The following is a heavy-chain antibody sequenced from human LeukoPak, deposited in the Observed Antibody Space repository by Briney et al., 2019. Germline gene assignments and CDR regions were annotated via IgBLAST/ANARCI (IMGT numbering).Heavy chain of an antibody. V-gene: IGHV3-23*01. CDR2: ISGSGGST. J-gene: IGHJ4*02. CDR1: GFTFSSYA. Sequence: GGSLRLSCAASGFTFSSYAMSWVRQAPGKGLEWVSAISGSGGSTYYADSVKGRFTISRDNSKNTLYLQMNSLRAEDTAVYYCAKDGQPPGTAAAGTWDVDYWGQGTLVTVSS. CDR3: AKDGQPPGTAAAGTWDVDY. D-gene: IGHD6-13*01.